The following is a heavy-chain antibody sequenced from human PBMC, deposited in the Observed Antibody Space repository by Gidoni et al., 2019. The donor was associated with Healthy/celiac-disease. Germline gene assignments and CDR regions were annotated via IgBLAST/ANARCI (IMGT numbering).Heavy chain of an antibody. D-gene: IGHD3-22*01. V-gene: IGHV1-18*01. CDR3: ARVGYYYDSSGYYSVDYYYYGMDV. CDR1: GYTFTSYG. Sequence: QVQLVQSGAEVKKPGASVKASCKASGYTFTSYGISWVRQAPGQGLEWMGWISAYNGNTNYAQKHQGRVTMTTDKSTSTAYMEMRSLGSDDTAVYYCARVGYYYDSSGYYSVDYYYYGMDVWGQGTTVTVSS. J-gene: IGHJ6*02. CDR2: ISAYNGNT.